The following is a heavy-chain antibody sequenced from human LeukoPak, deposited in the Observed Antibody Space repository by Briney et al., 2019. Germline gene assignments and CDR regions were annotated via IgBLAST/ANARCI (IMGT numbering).Heavy chain of an antibody. D-gene: IGHD2-15*01. J-gene: IGHJ5*02. CDR1: GITFSSYS. Sequence: GGSLRLSCAASGITFSSYSMNWVRQAPGKGLEWVSSISSSSSYIYYADSVKGRFTISRDDAKNSLYLQMNSLRAEDTAVYYCARDFCSGGSCYSGLSDPWGQGTLVTVSS. CDR2: ISSSSSYI. V-gene: IGHV3-21*01. CDR3: ARDFCSGGSCYSGLSDP.